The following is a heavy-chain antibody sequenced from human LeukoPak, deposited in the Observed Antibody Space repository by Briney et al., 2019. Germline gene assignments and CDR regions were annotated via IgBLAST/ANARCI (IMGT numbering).Heavy chain of an antibody. CDR3: ARVRDPRDAFDI. CDR1: GFTFSSYS. Sequence: PGGSLRLSCAASGFTFSSYSMNWVRQAPGKGLEWVSYISSSGSTIYYADSVKGRFTISRDNAKNSLYLQMNSLRAEDTAVYYCARVRDPRDAFDIWGQGTMVTVSS. J-gene: IGHJ3*02. V-gene: IGHV3-48*04. CDR2: ISSSGSTI. D-gene: IGHD4-17*01.